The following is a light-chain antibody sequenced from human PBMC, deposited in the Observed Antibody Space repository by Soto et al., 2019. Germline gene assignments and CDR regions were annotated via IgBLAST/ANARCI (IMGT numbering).Light chain of an antibody. CDR1: SGSVSTSYY. Sequence: QTVVTQEPSFSVSPGGAVTLTCGLSSGSVSTSYYPSWYQQTPGQPPRTLIYDTNSLSSGVPDRFSGSIVGSKAALTITGAQADDESDYYCMLYMGGGVSIFGGGTKLTVL. CDR3: MLYMGGGVSI. V-gene: IGLV8-61*01. J-gene: IGLJ2*01. CDR2: DTN.